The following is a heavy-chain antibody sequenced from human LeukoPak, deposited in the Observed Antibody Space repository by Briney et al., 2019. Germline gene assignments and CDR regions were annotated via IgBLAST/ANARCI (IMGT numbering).Heavy chain of an antibody. CDR2: ISYDGSNK. J-gene: IGHJ4*02. Sequence: GGSLRLSCAASGFTFNTYAMHWVRQAPGKGLEWVAVISYDGSNKYYADSVKGRFTISRDNSKNTLYLQMNSLRAEDTAVYYCARDLGRLERLHFDYWGQGTLVTVSS. CDR3: ARDLGRLERLHFDY. V-gene: IGHV3-30-3*01. D-gene: IGHD1-1*01. CDR1: GFTFNTYA.